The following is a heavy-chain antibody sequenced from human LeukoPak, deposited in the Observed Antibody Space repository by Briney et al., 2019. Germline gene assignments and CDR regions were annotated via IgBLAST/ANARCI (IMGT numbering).Heavy chain of an antibody. D-gene: IGHD6-19*01. J-gene: IGHJ5*02. CDR2: IIPIFGTA. CDR1: GYTFTSYY. V-gene: IGHV1-69*06. Sequence: ASVKVSCKASGYTFTSYYMHWVRQAPGQGLEWMGGIIPIFGTANYAQKFQGRVTITADKSTSTAYMELSSLRSEDTAVYYCARVLYSSGSRWFDPWGQGTLVTVSS. CDR3: ARVLYSSGSRWFDP.